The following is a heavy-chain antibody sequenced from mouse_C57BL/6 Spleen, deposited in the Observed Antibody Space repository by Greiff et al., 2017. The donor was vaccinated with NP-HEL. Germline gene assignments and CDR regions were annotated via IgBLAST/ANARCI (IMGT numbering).Heavy chain of an antibody. CDR1: GFTFSDYG. V-gene: IGHV5-17*01. Sequence: EVQVVESGGGLVKPGGSLKLSCAASGFTFSDYGMHWVRQAPEKGLEWVAYISSGSSTIYYADTVKGRFTISRDNAKNTLFLQMTSLRSEDTAMYYCARNSPYFDYWGQGTTLTVSS. CDR2: ISSGSSTI. J-gene: IGHJ2*01. CDR3: ARNSPYFDY. D-gene: IGHD2-12*01.